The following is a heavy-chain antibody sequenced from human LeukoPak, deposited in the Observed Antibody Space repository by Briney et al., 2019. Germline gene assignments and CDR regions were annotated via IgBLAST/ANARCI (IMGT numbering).Heavy chain of an antibody. CDR2: IYTSGST. J-gene: IGHJ4*02. CDR3: ARVQIAAAGTGNHFDY. V-gene: IGHV4-59*10. D-gene: IGHD6-13*01. CDR1: GGSFSGYY. Sequence: SETLSLTCAVYGGSFSGYYWSWIRQPAGKGLEWIGRIYTSGSTNYNPSLKSRVTMSVDTSKNQCSLKLSSVTAADTAVYYCARVQIAAAGTGNHFDYWGQGTLVTVSS.